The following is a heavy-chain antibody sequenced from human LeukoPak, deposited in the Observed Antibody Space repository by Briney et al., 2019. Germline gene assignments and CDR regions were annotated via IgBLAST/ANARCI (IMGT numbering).Heavy chain of an antibody. CDR3: AIDPNWGTYS. Sequence: GGSLRLSCAASGFTFSTYTMYWVRHPPGKRLEWVSIIGNNGGGIHYADSVKGRFTISRDNFKNALYLQMNSLRVEDTAVYYCAIDPNWGTYSWGQGVLVTVSS. D-gene: IGHD7-27*01. V-gene: IGHV3-23*01. CDR2: IGNNGGGI. J-gene: IGHJ4*02. CDR1: GFTFSTYT.